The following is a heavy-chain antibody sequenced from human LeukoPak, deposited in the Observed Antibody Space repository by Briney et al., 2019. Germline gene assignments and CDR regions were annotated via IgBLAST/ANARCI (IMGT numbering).Heavy chain of an antibody. J-gene: IGHJ3*02. CDR1: GYTFTSYD. CDR3: ARGPYYDILTGYENAFDI. V-gene: IGHV1-8*01. CDR2: MNPNSGNT. Sequence: ASVKVSCKASGYTFTSYDINWVRQSTGQGLEWMGWMNPNSGNTGYAQKFQGRVTMTRNTSISTAYMELSSLRSEDTAVYYCARGPYYDILTGYENAFDIWGQGTMVTVSS. D-gene: IGHD3-9*01.